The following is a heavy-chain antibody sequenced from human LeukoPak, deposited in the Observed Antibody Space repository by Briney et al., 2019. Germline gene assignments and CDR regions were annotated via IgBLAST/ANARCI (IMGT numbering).Heavy chain of an antibody. J-gene: IGHJ5*02. CDR3: ARDRTSGYNWFDP. Sequence: ASVKVSCKASGYTFTGYYMHWVRQAPGQGLEWMGWINPNSGDTNYAQKFQGRVTMTRDTSTSTAYMELSRLTSDDTAMYYCARDRTSGYNWFDPWGQGTLVTVSS. D-gene: IGHD3-22*01. CDR1: GYTFTGYY. CDR2: INPNSGDT. V-gene: IGHV1-2*02.